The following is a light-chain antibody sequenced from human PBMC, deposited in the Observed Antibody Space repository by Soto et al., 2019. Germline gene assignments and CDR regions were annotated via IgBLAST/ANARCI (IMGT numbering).Light chain of an antibody. CDR2: EVS. V-gene: IGLV2-8*01. CDR3: SSYAGSNPLV. J-gene: IGLJ1*01. CDR1: SSDVGGYNY. Sequence: QSTMTQPPSASGTPGQSVTISCPGTSSDVGGYNYVSWYQQHPGKAPKLMIYEVSKRPSGVPDRFSRSKSGNTASLTVSGLQAEDEADYYCSSYAGSNPLVFGTGTKVTVL.